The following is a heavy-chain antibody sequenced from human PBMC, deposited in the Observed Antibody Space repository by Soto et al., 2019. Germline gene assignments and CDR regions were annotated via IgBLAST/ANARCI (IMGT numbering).Heavy chain of an antibody. D-gene: IGHD2-21*01. J-gene: IGHJ4*02. CDR3: ARETFSVPTYSCDS. V-gene: IGHV1-3*01. CDR1: EYSLRTYA. CDR2: IHAGNGNA. Sequence: QVQLVQSGAEVKKLGAPLKFSSKTSEYSLRTYAIHWGRQAPGQSLGWMGWIHAGNGNAKYSQNFQGRVTITRDTSANTVYMELSSLRSEDTALYYCARETFSVPTYSCDSWGQGTLVTVSS.